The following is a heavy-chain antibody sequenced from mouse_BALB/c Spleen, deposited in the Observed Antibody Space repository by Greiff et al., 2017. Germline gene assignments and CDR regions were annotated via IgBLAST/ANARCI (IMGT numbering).Heavy chain of an antibody. D-gene: IGHD1-1*01. Sequence: VQLQQPGAELVKPGASVKLSCKASGYTFTSYWMHWVKQRPGQGLEWIGEINPSNGRTNYNEKFKSKATLTVDKSSSTAYMQLSSLTSEDSAVYYCARSQRSYYFDYWGQGTTLTVSS. CDR1: GYTFTSYW. V-gene: IGHV1S81*02. J-gene: IGHJ2*01. CDR3: ARSQRSYYFDY. CDR2: INPSNGRT.